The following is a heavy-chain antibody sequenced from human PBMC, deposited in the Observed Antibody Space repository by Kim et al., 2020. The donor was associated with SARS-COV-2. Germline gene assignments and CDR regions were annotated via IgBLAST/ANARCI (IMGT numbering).Heavy chain of an antibody. V-gene: IGHV4-39*01. J-gene: IGHJ4*02. CDR3: ASGVVATIHHPPFDY. D-gene: IGHD5-12*01. Sequence: PSLKSRVTISLDTSKNQFSLKLSSVTAADTAVYYCASGVVATIHHPPFDYWGQGTLVTVSS.